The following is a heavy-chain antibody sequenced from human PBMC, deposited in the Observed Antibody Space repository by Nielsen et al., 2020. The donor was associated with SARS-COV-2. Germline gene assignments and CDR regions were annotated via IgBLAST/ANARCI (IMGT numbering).Heavy chain of an antibody. CDR3: ARGQFDFDY. J-gene: IGHJ4*02. CDR1: GFTFSDSY. D-gene: IGHD3-3*01. V-gene: IGHV3-11*05. CDR2: ISGSGSDT. Sequence: GESLKISCAASGFTFSDSYMNWIRQAPGKGLEYISYISGSGSDTNYADSVKGRFTISRDNAKNSLYLQMNSLRAEDTALYHCARGQFDFDYWGQGTLVTVSS.